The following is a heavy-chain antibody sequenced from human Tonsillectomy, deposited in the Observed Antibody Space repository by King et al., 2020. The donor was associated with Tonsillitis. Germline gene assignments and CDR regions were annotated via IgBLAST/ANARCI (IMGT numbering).Heavy chain of an antibody. V-gene: IGHV3-21*01. Sequence: VQLVESGGGLVKPGGALGLSCAASGFTFSSSSMNWVRQAPWKGLEWVSSSCSNFNYIYYADSVKGRFTVSRDNAKNSLFLQMYSLRTEDTAVYYCAGEGREGRWYFDLWGRGTLVTVSS. J-gene: IGHJ2*01. CDR3: AGEGREGRWYFDL. CDR1: GFTFSSSS. CDR2: SCSNFNYI.